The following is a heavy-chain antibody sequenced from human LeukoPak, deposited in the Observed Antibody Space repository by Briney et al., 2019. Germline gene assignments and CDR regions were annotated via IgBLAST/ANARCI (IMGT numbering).Heavy chain of an antibody. Sequence: ASVKVSCKASGYTFTDYYMHWVRQAPGQGLEWMGWINPNSGGTNYAQKFQGRVTMTRDTSISTAYMELSRLTSDDTAVYYCALQTGSTVTFEFWGQGTLVTVSS. J-gene: IGHJ4*02. CDR3: ALQTGSTVTFEF. CDR1: GYTFTDYY. D-gene: IGHD4-17*01. V-gene: IGHV1-2*02. CDR2: INPNSGGT.